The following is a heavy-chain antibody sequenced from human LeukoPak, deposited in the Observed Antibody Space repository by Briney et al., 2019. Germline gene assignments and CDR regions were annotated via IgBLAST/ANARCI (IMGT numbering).Heavy chain of an antibody. CDR2: ISGSGGST. D-gene: IGHD6-19*01. V-gene: IGHV3-23*01. J-gene: IGHJ4*02. Sequence: GGSLRLSCAASGFTFSSYAMSWVRQAPGKGLEWVSAISGSGGSTYYEDSVKGRLTISRDNSKNTLYLQMNSLRAEDTAVYYCARGYSSGLHFDYWGQGTLVTVSS. CDR3: ARGYSSGLHFDY. CDR1: GFTFSSYA.